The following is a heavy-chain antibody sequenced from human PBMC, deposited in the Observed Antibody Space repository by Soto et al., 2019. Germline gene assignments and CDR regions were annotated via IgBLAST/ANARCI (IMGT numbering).Heavy chain of an antibody. CDR3: ARSHALLRYFGGNWFDP. CDR2: IYHSGST. J-gene: IGHJ5*02. D-gene: IGHD3-9*01. V-gene: IGHV4-30-2*01. Sequence: SETLSLTCAVSGGSISSGGYSWSWIRQPPGKGLEWIGYIYHSGSTYYNSSLKSRVTISVDTSKNQFSLKLSSVTAADTAVYYCARSHALLRYFGGNWFDPWGQGTLVTVSS. CDR1: GGSISSGGYS.